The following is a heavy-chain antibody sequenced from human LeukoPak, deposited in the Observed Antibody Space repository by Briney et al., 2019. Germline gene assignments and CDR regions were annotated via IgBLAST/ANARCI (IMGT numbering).Heavy chain of an antibody. CDR1: GGTFSSYA. V-gene: IGHV1-69*05. CDR2: IIPIFGTA. D-gene: IGHD6-6*01. CDR3: ASQEYSSSSPFDY. J-gene: IGHJ4*02. Sequence: ASVKVSCKASGGTFSSYAISWVRQAPGQGLEWMGGIIPIFGTANYAQKFQGRVTITTDESTSTAYMGLSSLRSEDTAVYYCASQEYSSSSPFDYWGQGTLVTVSS.